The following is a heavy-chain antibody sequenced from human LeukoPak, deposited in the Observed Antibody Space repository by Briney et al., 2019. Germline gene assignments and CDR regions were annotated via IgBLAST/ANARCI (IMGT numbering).Heavy chain of an antibody. CDR3: ARENSGSYREFDY. CDR2: IYTSGST. CDR1: GGSISSYY. D-gene: IGHD1-26*01. V-gene: IGHV4-4*07. Sequence: SETLSLTCTVSGGSISSYYWSWIRQPAGKGLEGIGHIYTSGSTNYNASLKSRVSMSVDTSKNQFSLKLSSVTAADTAVFYCARENSGSYREFDYWGQGTLVTVSS. J-gene: IGHJ4*02.